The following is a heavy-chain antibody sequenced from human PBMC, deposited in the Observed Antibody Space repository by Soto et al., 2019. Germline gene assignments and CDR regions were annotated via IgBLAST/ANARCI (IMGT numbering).Heavy chain of an antibody. Sequence: SETLSLTCTVSGGSISSYYWSWIRQPPGKGLEWIGYIYYSGSTNYNPSLKSRVTISVDTSKNQFSLKLSSVTAADTAVYYCARGASYYDFWSGKNWFDPWGQGTLVTVS. CDR3: ARGASYYDFWSGKNWFDP. CDR2: IYYSGST. CDR1: GGSISSYY. D-gene: IGHD3-3*01. J-gene: IGHJ5*02. V-gene: IGHV4-59*01.